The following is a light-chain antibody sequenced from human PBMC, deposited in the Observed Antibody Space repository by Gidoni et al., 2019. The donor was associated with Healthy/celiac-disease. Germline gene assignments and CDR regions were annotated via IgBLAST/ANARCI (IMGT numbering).Light chain of an antibody. CDR2: GAS. CDR3: QQYDNWPPRT. Sequence: IVMTQSPATLSVSPGERATLFCRASQSVRSNLAWYQRKPGQTPRLLTYGASTRSTAIPARFSGGGSGTEFTLTISSLQSEDLAVYYCQQYDNWPPRTFXGXTKVEIK. J-gene: IGKJ4*01. V-gene: IGKV3-15*01. CDR1: QSVRSN.